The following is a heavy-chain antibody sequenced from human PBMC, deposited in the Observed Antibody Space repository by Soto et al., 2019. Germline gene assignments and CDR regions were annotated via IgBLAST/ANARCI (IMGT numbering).Heavy chain of an antibody. D-gene: IGHD3-10*01. CDR1: GFTFSSYS. Sequence: GGSLRLSWAASGFTFSSYSMNWVRQAPGKGLEWVSSISSSSSYIYYADSVKGRFTISRDNAKNSLYLQMNSLRAEDTAVYYCAKGYYGSGSYPTLDVWGQGTTVTVSS. CDR2: ISSSSSYI. J-gene: IGHJ6*02. V-gene: IGHV3-21*01. CDR3: AKGYYGSGSYPTLDV.